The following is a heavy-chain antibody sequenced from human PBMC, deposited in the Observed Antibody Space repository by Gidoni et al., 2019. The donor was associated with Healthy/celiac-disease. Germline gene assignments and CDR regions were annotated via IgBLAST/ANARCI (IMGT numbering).Heavy chain of an antibody. Sequence: QITLKESGPTLVKPTQTLTLTCTFSGFSLSTSGMGVGWIRQPPGKALEWLALIYWNDDKRYSPSLKSRLTITKDTSKNQVVLTMTNMDPVDTATYYCAHSVYYYDSSGYYYPIKHFDYWGQGTLVTVSS. CDR3: AHSVYYYDSSGYYYPIKHFDY. V-gene: IGHV2-5*01. D-gene: IGHD3-22*01. J-gene: IGHJ4*02. CDR2: IYWNDDK. CDR1: GFSLSTSGMG.